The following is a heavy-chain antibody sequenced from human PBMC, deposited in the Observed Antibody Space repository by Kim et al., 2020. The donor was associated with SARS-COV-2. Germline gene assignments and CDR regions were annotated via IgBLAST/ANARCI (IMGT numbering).Heavy chain of an antibody. V-gene: IGHV4-39*01. Sequence: SETLSLTCTVSGGSISSSSYYWGWIRQPPGKGLEWIGSIYYSGSTYYNPSLKSRVTISVDTSKNQFSLKLSSVTAADTAVYYCARHFQAGTRSFDYWGQGTLVTVSS. CDR3: ARHFQAGTRSFDY. D-gene: IGHD1-7*01. CDR2: IYYSGST. J-gene: IGHJ4*02. CDR1: GGSISSSSYY.